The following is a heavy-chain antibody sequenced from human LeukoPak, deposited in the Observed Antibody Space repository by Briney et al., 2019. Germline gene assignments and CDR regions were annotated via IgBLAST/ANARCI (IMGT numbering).Heavy chain of an antibody. D-gene: IGHD1-26*01. Sequence: SETLSLTCTVSGGSISSYYWSWIRQPAGKGLEWIGRIYTSGSTNYNPSLKSRVTMSVDTSKNQFSLKLSSVTAADTAVYYCVRGGGATWEAFGGGELAPRGLYYFDYWGQGTLVTVSS. J-gene: IGHJ4*02. CDR3: VRGGGATWEAFGGGELAPRGLYYFDY. CDR2: IYTSGST. V-gene: IGHV4-4*07. CDR1: GGSISSYY.